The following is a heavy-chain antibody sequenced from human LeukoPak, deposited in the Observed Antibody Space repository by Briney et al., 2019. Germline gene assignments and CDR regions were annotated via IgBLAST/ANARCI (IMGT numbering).Heavy chain of an antibody. D-gene: IGHD6-19*01. CDR3: ARGISSGWSRAVGY. CDR2: IYYSGST. CDR1: GGSVSSGSYY. J-gene: IGHJ4*02. V-gene: IGHV4-61*01. Sequence: SETLSLTCTVSGGSVSSGSYYWSWIRQPPGKGLEWIGYIYYSGSTNYNPSLKSRVTISVDTSKNQFSLKLSSVTAADTAVYYCARGISSGWSRAVGYWGQGTLVTVSS.